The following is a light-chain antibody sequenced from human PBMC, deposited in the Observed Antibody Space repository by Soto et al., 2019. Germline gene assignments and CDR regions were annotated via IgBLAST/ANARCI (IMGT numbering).Light chain of an antibody. CDR2: GAS. CDR1: QSVSRSY. CDR3: QQYGSSPPT. Sequence: EIVLTQSPGTLSLSPGERATLSCRASQSVSRSYLAWYQQKPGQAPRLLIYGASSRATGIPDRFSGSGSGTDFTLTIRRLEPEDFAVYYCQQYGSSPPTFGQGTKVEIK. V-gene: IGKV3-20*01. J-gene: IGKJ1*01.